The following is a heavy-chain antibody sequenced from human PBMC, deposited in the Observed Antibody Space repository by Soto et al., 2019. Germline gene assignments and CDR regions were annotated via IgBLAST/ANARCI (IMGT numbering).Heavy chain of an antibody. Sequence: QITLKESGHTVVKPTQTLTLTCTFSGFSFNTSGVALGWIRQPPGKALEWLALIYWNDDKHYSPSLQSRLTIPRDTPKNQVVLTITNMDPVDTATYYCAHRPAHWLLGLKFWGQGILVTVSS. CDR1: GFSFNTSGVA. D-gene: IGHD6-19*01. CDR2: IYWNDDK. J-gene: IGHJ4*02. V-gene: IGHV2-5*01. CDR3: AHRPAHWLLGLKF.